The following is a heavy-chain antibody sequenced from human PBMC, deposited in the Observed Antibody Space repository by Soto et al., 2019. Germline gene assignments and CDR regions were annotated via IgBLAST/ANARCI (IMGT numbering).Heavy chain of an antibody. D-gene: IGHD6-13*01. CDR2: ISSSSSTI. Sequence: GGSLRLSCAASGFTFSSYSMNWVRQAPGKGLEWVSYISSSSSTIYYADSVKGRFTISRDNAKNSLYLQMNSLRDEDTAVYYCARDGIGFIAAAGKDYYYYGMDVWGQGTTVTVSS. V-gene: IGHV3-48*02. CDR1: GFTFSSYS. CDR3: ARDGIGFIAAAGKDYYYYGMDV. J-gene: IGHJ6*02.